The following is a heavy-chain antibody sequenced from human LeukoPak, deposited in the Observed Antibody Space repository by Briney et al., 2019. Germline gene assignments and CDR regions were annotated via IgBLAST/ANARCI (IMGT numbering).Heavy chain of an antibody. CDR1: GFTFSSYG. Sequence: GGSLRLSCAASGFTFSSYGMSWVRQAPGKGLEWISYISASGTLTHYADSVEGRFTISRDNAKNSLYLQMNSLRGEDTAVYYCARDGTPIYSSGWVYMDVCGKGTTVTISS. CDR2: ISASGTLT. D-gene: IGHD6-25*01. V-gene: IGHV3-48*04. CDR3: ARDGTPIYSSGWVYMDV. J-gene: IGHJ6*04.